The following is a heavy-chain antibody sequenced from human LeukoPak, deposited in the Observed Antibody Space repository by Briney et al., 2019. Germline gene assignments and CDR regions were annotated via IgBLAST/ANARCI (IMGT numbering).Heavy chain of an antibody. CDR2: INWNGGST. CDR1: GFTFDDYG. Sequence: GGSLRLSCAASGFTFDDYGMSWVRQAPGKGLEWVSGINWNGGSTGYADSVKGRFTISRDNAKNSLYLQMNSLRAEDTALYYCARDPYYGSGSYAAFDTWGQGTMVTVSS. D-gene: IGHD3-10*01. CDR3: ARDPYYGSGSYAAFDT. V-gene: IGHV3-20*04. J-gene: IGHJ3*02.